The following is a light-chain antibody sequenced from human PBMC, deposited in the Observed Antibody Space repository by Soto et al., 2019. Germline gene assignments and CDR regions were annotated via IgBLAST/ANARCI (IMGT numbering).Light chain of an antibody. V-gene: IGLV2-14*03. CDR1: SSDIGRYDY. Sequence: QSVLTQPASVSGSPGQSITISCTGTSSDIGRYDYVSWYQQFPGKAPKLMIYRVINRPSGVSDRFSGSKSGNSASLSISGLQPEDEASYFCGSYTSAITWVFGGGTKVTVL. CDR2: RVI. J-gene: IGLJ3*02. CDR3: GSYTSAITWV.